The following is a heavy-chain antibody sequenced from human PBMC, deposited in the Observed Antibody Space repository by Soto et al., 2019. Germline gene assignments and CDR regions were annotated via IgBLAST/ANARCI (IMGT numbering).Heavy chain of an antibody. CDR3: ARAGFWSGSDAFDI. D-gene: IGHD3-3*01. J-gene: IGHJ3*02. CDR1: GGSIISSNYY. Sequence: SETLSLTCTVSGGSIISSNYYWGWIRQPPGKGLEWIGYIYYSGSTYYNPSLKSRVTISVDTSKNQFSLKLSSVTAADTAVYCCARAGFWSGSDAFDIWGQGTMVTVSS. CDR2: IYYSGST. V-gene: IGHV4-39*07.